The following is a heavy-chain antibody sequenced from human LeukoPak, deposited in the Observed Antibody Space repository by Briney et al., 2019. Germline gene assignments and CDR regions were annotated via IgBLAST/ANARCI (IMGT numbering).Heavy chain of an antibody. V-gene: IGHV3-21*01. Sequence: TAGGSLRLSCAASGFTFSTYSMNWVRQAPGKGLEWVSSISSDSNYIYYADSVKGRFTISRDNAKDSLYLHMNTLRAEDTAVYYCARDYKGLSEYWGQGTLVTVSS. CDR3: ARDYKGLSEY. D-gene: IGHD1-1*01. J-gene: IGHJ4*02. CDR1: GFTFSTYS. CDR2: ISSDSNYI.